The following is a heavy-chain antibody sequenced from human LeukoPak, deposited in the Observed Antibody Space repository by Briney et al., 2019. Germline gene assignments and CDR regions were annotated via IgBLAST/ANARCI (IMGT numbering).Heavy chain of an antibody. J-gene: IGHJ5*02. Sequence: ASVKVSCKVSGYTLTELSMHWVRQAPGKGLEWMGGFDPEDGETIYAQKFQGRVTMTEDTSTDTAYMELSSLRTEDTAVYYCARNPRIQLWLPWFDPWGQGTLVTVSS. CDR3: ARNPRIQLWLPWFDP. D-gene: IGHD5-18*01. CDR1: GYTLTELS. V-gene: IGHV1-24*01. CDR2: FDPEDGET.